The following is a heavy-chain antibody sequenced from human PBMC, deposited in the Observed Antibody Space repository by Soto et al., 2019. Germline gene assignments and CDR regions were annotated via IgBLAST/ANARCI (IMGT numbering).Heavy chain of an antibody. CDR3: ATLGFCTSTSCYGPPGGLAALAV. CDR1: GDTFTNYA. V-gene: IGHV1-69*13. CDR2: VIPFFGTR. D-gene: IGHD2-2*01. J-gene: IGHJ6*02. Sequence: SVKVSCKASGDTFTNYAIGWVRQAPGQGLEWMGRVIPFFGTRTYIQNFQGRVAITADASTSTAYMELTSLRSEDTAVYYCATLGFCTSTSCYGPPGGLAALAVWGQGTTVTVSS.